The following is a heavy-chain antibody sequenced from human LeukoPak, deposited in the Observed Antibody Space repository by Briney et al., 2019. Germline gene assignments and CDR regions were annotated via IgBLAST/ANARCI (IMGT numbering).Heavy chain of an antibody. Sequence: SETLSLTCAVSGGSITSSNWWTWVRQPPGKGLEWIGEIYHSGSTDYNPSLKSRVTISVDNSKNQFSLRLSSVTAADTAVYYCAGDPGYSYGYGFRAFDIWGQGTMVTVSS. D-gene: IGHD5-18*01. CDR3: AGDPGYSYGYGFRAFDI. CDR1: GGSITSSNW. J-gene: IGHJ3*02. CDR2: IYHSGST. V-gene: IGHV4-4*02.